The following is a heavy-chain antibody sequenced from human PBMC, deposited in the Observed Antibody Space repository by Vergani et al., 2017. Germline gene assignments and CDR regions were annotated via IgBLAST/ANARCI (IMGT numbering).Heavy chain of an antibody. CDR1: GFSFGDYA. CDR3: SRGRGYSFGYSDY. J-gene: IGHJ4*02. CDR2: IRNKAYGGTT. Sequence: EVQLVESGGGLVPPGRSLRLSCAASGFSFGDYAMNWVRQAPGKGLEWVAFIRNKAYGGTTEYAASVKGRFTISRDDSKRLAYLQLSGLKTEDTAVYFCSRGRGYSFGYSDYWGQETLVTVSS. V-gene: IGHV3-49*04. D-gene: IGHD5-18*01.